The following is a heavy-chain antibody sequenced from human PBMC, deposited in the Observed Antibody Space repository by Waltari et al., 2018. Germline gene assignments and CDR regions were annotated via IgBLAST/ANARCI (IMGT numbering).Heavy chain of an antibody. CDR3: VTSNHDGSGVSLDY. CDR2: IEAKKDGGAT. D-gene: IGHD3-10*01. CDR1: GFTFSNAW. V-gene: IGHV3-15*04. J-gene: IGHJ4*02. Sequence: EVQLVESGGGWVKPGGSLRLPCAASGFTFSNAWMSWVRQAPGKGLEWVGRIEAKKDGGATNYAAPVKGRFTISRDDSKNTLYLQLSSLTSEDTAVYYCVTSNHDGSGVSLDYWGQGTLVTVSS.